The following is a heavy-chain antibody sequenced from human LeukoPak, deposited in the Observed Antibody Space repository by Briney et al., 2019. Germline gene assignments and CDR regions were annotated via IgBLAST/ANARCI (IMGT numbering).Heavy chain of an antibody. CDR1: GFXFSTYT. CDR3: VKGGYSLLSSSL. Sequence: GGSLRLSCSASGFXFSTYTIHWVRQAPGKGLEYGSVISGNGETTYYADSVKGRFTISRDKSKNNLYLQMTSLRPEDTAVYYCVKGGYSLLSSSLWGQGTLVTVSS. J-gene: IGHJ4*02. V-gene: IGHV3-64D*08. CDR2: ISGNGETT. D-gene: IGHD2-2*01.